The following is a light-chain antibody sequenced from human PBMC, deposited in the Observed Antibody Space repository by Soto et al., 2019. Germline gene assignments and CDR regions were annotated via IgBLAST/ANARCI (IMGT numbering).Light chain of an antibody. CDR2: DAS. J-gene: IGKJ3*01. CDR3: QHYNYWPPVT. Sequence: EIVMTQSPATLSVSPGERATLSCRASQSVYNNLAWYQQKPGQAPRLLIYDASTRATGIPARFSGSGSGTEFTLTISSLQSEDFAVYTSQHYNYWPPVTFGPGTKLDIK. CDR1: QSVYNN. V-gene: IGKV3-15*01.